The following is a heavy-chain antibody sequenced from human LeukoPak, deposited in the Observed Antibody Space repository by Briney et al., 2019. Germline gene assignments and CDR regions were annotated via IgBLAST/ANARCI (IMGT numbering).Heavy chain of an antibody. D-gene: IGHD6-19*01. J-gene: IGHJ4*02. CDR2: ISSSGGSK. Sequence: GGSLRLSCAGSGFTFSSYAMSWVRQAPGKGLEWVSGISSSGGSKYYGDSVKGRFTISRDSSKNTLYLQMKSLRAEDTAVYYCAKPSSGWTSFDYWGQGTLVTVSS. CDR1: GFTFSSYA. CDR3: AKPSSGWTSFDY. V-gene: IGHV3-23*01.